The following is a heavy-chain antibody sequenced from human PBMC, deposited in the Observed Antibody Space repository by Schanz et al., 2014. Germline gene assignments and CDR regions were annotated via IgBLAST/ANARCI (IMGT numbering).Heavy chain of an antibody. V-gene: IGHV1-18*01. CDR3: ARDGVDAAAGGNY. J-gene: IGHJ4*02. Sequence: VQLEQSGAEVKKPGASVKVSCKASGYTFTSYGINWVRQAPGQGLEWMGWISAYNGNTNYAQKFQGWVTMTRDTSISTAYMELSSLRSEDTAVYYCARDGVDAAAGGNYWGQGTLVTVSS. CDR1: GYTFTSYG. CDR2: ISAYNGNT. D-gene: IGHD6-13*01.